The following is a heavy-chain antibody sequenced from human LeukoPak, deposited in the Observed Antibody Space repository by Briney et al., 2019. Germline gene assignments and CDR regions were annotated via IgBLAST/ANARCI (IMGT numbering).Heavy chain of an antibody. Sequence: ASVKVSCKASGYTFTSYDINWVRQATGQGLEWMGWMNPNSGNTGYPQKFQGRVTMTRNTSISTAYMELSSLRSEDTAVYYCARLDYDILTGGVDYWGQGTLVTVSS. V-gene: IGHV1-8*01. CDR3: ARLDYDILTGGVDY. CDR1: GYTFTSYD. D-gene: IGHD3-9*01. J-gene: IGHJ4*02. CDR2: MNPNSGNT.